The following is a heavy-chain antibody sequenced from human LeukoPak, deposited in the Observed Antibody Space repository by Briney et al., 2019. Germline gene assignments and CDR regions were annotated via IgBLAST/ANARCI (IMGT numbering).Heavy chain of an antibody. V-gene: IGHV3-48*03. CDR3: ARVAAAGTYYFDS. CDR2: ISSSGSTI. J-gene: IGHJ4*02. D-gene: IGHD6-13*01. CDR1: GFIFSTYE. Sequence: GGSLRLSCAASGFIFSTYEMNWVRQAPGKGLEWVSYISSSGSTIYYADSVKGRFTISRDNAKNSLYLQMNSLRAEDTAVYYCARVAAAGTYYFDSWGQGALVTVSS.